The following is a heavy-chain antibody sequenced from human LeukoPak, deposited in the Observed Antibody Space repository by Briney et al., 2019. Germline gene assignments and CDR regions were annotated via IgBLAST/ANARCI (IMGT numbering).Heavy chain of an antibody. CDR3: SKLLYSSSSRSDY. V-gene: IGHV3-23*01. Sequence: PGGSLRLSCAASGFTFSSYAMSWVRQAPGKGLEWVSVIRGSGSNTYYADSVKGRFTISRDNSKNTLYLQMNSLRAEDPAVYYCSKLLYSSSSRSDYWGQGTLVTVSS. J-gene: IGHJ4*02. CDR2: IRGSGSNT. CDR1: GFTFSSYA. D-gene: IGHD6-6*01.